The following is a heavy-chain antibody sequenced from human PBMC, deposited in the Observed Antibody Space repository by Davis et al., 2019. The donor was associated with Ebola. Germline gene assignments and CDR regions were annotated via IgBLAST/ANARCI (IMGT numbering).Heavy chain of an antibody. V-gene: IGHV3-23*01. J-gene: IGHJ4*02. CDR1: GFTFNSYV. CDR3: CGHLWFGPFDY. CDR2: ISDSGGTT. Sequence: GESLKISCAASGFTFNSYVMSWVRQAPGKGLEWVSSISDSGGTTYYADSVKGRFTISRDNSKNTLYLQMNSLRAEDTAVYYCCGHLWFGPFDYWGQGTLVTVSS. D-gene: IGHD3-10*01.